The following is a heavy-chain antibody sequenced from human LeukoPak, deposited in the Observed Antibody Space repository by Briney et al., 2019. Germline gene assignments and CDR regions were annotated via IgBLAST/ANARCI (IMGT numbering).Heavy chain of an antibody. CDR3: ATVNYDFWSGYYSLDY. J-gene: IGHJ4*02. CDR1: GGSISSYY. Sequence: PSETLSLTCTVSGGSISSYYWSWIRQPPGNGLEWIGYIYYSGSTNYNPSLKSRVTISVDTSKNQFSLKLSSVTAADTAVHDCATVNYDFWSGYYSLDYWGQGTLVTVSS. CDR2: IYYSGST. D-gene: IGHD3-3*01. V-gene: IGHV4-59*01.